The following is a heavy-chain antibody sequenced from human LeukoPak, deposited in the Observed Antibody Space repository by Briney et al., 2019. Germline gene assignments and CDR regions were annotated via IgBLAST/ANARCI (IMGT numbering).Heavy chain of an antibody. D-gene: IGHD1-26*01. CDR2: FSYSGSA. J-gene: IGHJ4*02. CDR1: GASITSYY. Sequence: SETLSLTCTVSGASITSYYWSWIRQPPGKGLEWIGLFSYSGSANYNPSLKSRVTLSVDTSKNQFSLNLSSVTAADTAVYYCARGARGSYSYWGQGTLVTVSS. V-gene: IGHV4-59*08. CDR3: ARGARGSYSY.